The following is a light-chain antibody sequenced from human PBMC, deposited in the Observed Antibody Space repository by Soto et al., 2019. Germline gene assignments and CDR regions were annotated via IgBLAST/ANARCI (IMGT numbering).Light chain of an antibody. Sequence: EIVLTQSPGTLSLSPGERATLSCRASQSVSSYYLAWYQQKPGQAPRLLIYAASSRATGIPDRFSGGGSGTDFTLTISRLEPEDFVVYCCQHFGTSPPYTFGQGTKLEI. CDR2: AAS. CDR1: QSVSSYY. V-gene: IGKV3-20*01. CDR3: QHFGTSPPYT. J-gene: IGKJ2*01.